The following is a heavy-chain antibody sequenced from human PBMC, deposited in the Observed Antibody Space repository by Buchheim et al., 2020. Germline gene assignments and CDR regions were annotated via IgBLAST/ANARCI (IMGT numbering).Heavy chain of an antibody. CDR3: ASYYYDSSGYYWWFDP. Sequence: QVQLQESGPGLVKPSETLSLTCTVSGGSISSYYWSWIRQPPGKGLEWIGYIYYSGSTYYNPSLKSRVTISVDTSKNQFSLKLSSVTAADTAVYYCASYYYDSSGYYWWFDPWGQGTL. J-gene: IGHJ5*02. V-gene: IGHV4-59*08. CDR1: GGSISSYY. D-gene: IGHD3-22*01. CDR2: IYYSGST.